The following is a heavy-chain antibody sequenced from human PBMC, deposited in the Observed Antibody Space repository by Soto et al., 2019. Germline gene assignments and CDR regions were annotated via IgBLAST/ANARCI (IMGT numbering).Heavy chain of an antibody. Sequence: PSETLSLTGAVYGGSFSGYYWSWIRQPPGKGLEWIGEINHSGSTNYNPSLKSRVTISVDTSKNQFSLKLSSVTAADTAVYYCARGRRGDFWSGYHYYYGMDVWGQGTTVTVSS. J-gene: IGHJ6*02. V-gene: IGHV4-34*01. CDR2: INHSGST. D-gene: IGHD3-3*01. CDR1: GGSFSGYY. CDR3: ARGRRGDFWSGYHYYYGMDV.